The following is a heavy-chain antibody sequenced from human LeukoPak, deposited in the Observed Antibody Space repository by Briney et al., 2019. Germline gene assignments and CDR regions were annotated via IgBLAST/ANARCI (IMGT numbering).Heavy chain of an antibody. Sequence: PSETLSLTCTVSGGSISSSSYYWGWIRQPPGKGLEWIGRIYTSGSTNYNPSLKSRVTISVDKSKNQFSLKLSSVTAADTAVYYCARRPESPYSSSWYPVGAFDIWGQGTMVTVSS. V-gene: IGHV4-61*05. J-gene: IGHJ3*02. CDR2: IYTSGST. CDR1: GGSISSSSYY. D-gene: IGHD6-13*01. CDR3: ARRPESPYSSSWYPVGAFDI.